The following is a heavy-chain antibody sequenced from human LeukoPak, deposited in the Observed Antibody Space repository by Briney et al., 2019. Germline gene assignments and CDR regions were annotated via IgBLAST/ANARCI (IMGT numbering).Heavy chain of an antibody. V-gene: IGHV3-30*04. CDR3: ARPQGYFAANFDY. CDR1: GFTFSSYA. CDR2: ISYDGSNK. J-gene: IGHJ4*02. Sequence: QPGRSLRLSCAASGFTFSSYAMHWVRQAPGKGLEWVALISYDGSNKYHADSVKGRFTISRDNSKNTLYLQMNSLRGEDTAVFYCARPQGYFAANFDYWGQGTLVTVSS. D-gene: IGHD3-22*01.